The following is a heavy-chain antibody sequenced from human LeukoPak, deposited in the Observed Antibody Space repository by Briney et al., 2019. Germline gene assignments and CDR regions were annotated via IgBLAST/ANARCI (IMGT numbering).Heavy chain of an antibody. V-gene: IGHV3-43*02. CDR3: AKDLSTVFDALNI. Sequence: PGGSLKLSCAASGFTFSGSTMHWVRQAPGKGLEWVSLISGDGATTYYAASVKGRFTISRDNKKNFLYLQMNNLGTEDTALFYCAKDLSTVFDALNIWGQGTLVTVSS. CDR2: ISGDGATT. CDR1: GFTFSGST. J-gene: IGHJ3*02. D-gene: IGHD4-17*01.